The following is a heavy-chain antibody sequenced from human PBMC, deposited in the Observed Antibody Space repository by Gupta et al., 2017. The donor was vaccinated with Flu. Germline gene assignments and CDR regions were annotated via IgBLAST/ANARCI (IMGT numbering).Heavy chain of an antibody. CDR2: IWYDGSNK. CDR3: ARRYTSYFDY. D-gene: IGHD3-16*02. J-gene: IGHJ4*02. V-gene: IGHV3-33*01. Sequence: HWVRQAPGKGLEWVAVIWYDGSNKYYADSVKGRFTISRDNSKNTVYLQMNSLRAEDTAVYYCARRYTSYFDYWGQGSLVTVSS.